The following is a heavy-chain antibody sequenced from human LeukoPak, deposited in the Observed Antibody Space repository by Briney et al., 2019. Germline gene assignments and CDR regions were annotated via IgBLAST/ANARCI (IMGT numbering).Heavy chain of an antibody. D-gene: IGHD6-6*01. J-gene: IGHJ6*02. CDR1: GGSLSSYY. CDR2: IYYSGST. V-gene: IGHV4-59*01. CDR3: ARLSYSSSSSMNFHYYGMDV. Sequence: SETLSLTCPLSGGSLSSYYWSWIRQPPGKGLEWIGYIYYSGSTNYNPSLKSRATISVDTSKNQFSLKLSSVTAADTAVYYCARLSYSSSSSMNFHYYGMDVWGQGPPVTVSS.